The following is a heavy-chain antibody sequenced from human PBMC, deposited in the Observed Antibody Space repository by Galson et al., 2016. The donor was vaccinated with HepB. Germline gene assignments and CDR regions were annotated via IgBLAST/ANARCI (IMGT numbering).Heavy chain of an antibody. Sequence: SETLSLTCAVSGDSVSGTNWWGWVRQPPGQGLEFIGEISQRESPNYSPSLKSRVTMSVDKSKNQFSLTLTSVTAADTAVYYCVRILFGFQGMDVWGQGTTVTVSS. CDR3: VRILFGFQGMDV. D-gene: IGHD3-10*01. CDR2: ISQRESP. CDR1: GDSVSGTNW. J-gene: IGHJ6*02. V-gene: IGHV4-4*02.